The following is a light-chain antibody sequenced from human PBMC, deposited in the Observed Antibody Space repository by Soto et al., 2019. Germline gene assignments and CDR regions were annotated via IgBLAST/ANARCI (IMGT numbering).Light chain of an antibody. CDR3: QQYNSYTWT. J-gene: IGKJ1*01. CDR1: QSISSW. CDR2: KAS. Sequence: DIQMTQSPSTLSASVGDRVTITCRASQSISSWLAWYQQKPGKAPKLLIYKASSLESGVPSRFSGSRSRTEFTLTSSSLQPDDFATYYCQQYNSYTWTFGQGTKVEIK. V-gene: IGKV1-5*03.